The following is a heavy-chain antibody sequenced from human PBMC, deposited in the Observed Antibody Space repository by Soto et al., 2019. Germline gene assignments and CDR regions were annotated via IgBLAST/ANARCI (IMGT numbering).Heavy chain of an antibody. CDR2: TRNKVNSYII. CDR1: GFTFTDHY. D-gene: IGHD2-8*01. V-gene: IGHV3-72*01. J-gene: IGHJ5*02. CDR3: ARLMGTSSDL. Sequence: PGRSLSISRATSGFTFTDHYMVGFRQAPGQWLGGLCRTRNKVNSYIIEYAASVKGRFIISRDDSKDSLYLQMNSLKTEDTAVYFCARLMGTSSDLWGQGT.